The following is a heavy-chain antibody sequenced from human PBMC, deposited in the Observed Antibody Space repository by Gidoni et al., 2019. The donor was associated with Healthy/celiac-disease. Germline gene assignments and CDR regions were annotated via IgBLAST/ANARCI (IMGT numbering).Heavy chain of an antibody. CDR3: ARWFTIFGVVITPHDAFDI. D-gene: IGHD3-3*01. CDR1: GYTFTRYG. J-gene: IGHJ3*02. CDR2: ISAYNGNT. Sequence: QVQLVQSGAEVKKPGASVKVSCKASGYTFTRYGIRWVRQAPGQGLEWMGWISAYNGNTNYAQKLQGRVTMTTDTSTSTAYMELRSMRSDDTAVYYCARWFTIFGVVITPHDAFDIWGQGTMVTVSS. V-gene: IGHV1-18*01.